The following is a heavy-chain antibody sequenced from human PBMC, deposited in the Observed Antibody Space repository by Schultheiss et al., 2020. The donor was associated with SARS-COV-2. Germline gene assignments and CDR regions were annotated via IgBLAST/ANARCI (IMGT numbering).Heavy chain of an antibody. CDR3: ATGTTAKLDY. CDR2: IWYDGSKK. J-gene: IGHJ4*02. CDR1: GFPFSSYG. D-gene: IGHD4-17*01. Sequence: GGSLRLSCAASGFPFSSYGMHWVRQAPGKGLEWVAVIWYDGSKKYYADSVKGRFTISRDDSRNTLYLQMNSLRAEDTAVYYCATGTTAKLDYWGQGTLVTVSS. V-gene: IGHV3-33*01.